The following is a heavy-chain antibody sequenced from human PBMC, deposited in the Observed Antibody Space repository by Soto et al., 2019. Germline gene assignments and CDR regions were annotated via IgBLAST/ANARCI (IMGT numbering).Heavy chain of an antibody. CDR3: ARGQRPYVSGPYSPWFDP. CDR1: GGSFSGYY. J-gene: IGHJ5*02. CDR2: INHSGST. D-gene: IGHD3-10*01. V-gene: IGHV4-34*01. Sequence: SETLSLTCAVYGGSFSGYYWSWIRQPPGKGLEWIGEINHSGSTNYNPSLKSRVTISVDTSKNEFSLKLTSVTAADTAVYYCARGQRPYVSGPYSPWFDPWGQGILVTVSS.